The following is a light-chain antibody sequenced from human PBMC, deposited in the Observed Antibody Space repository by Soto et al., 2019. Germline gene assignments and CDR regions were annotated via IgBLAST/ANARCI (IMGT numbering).Light chain of an antibody. CDR2: GAS. J-gene: IGKJ1*01. CDR3: QQYGSSPRT. CDR1: QSVSSSY. Sequence: EIVLTQSPGTLSLSPGEGATLSCRASQSVSSSYLAWYQQRPGQAPRLLIYGASSRATGIPDRFSGSGSGTDFTLTISRLEPEDSAVYYCQQYGSSPRTLGQGTKVEIK. V-gene: IGKV3-20*01.